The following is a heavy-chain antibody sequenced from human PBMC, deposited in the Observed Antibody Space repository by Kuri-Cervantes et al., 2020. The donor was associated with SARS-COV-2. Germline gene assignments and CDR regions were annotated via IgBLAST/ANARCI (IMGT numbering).Heavy chain of an antibody. D-gene: IGHD3-3*01. CDR1: GGSFSGYY. J-gene: IGHJ4*02. V-gene: IGHV4-34*01. Sequence: GSLRLSCAVYGGSFSGYYWSWIRQPPGKGLEWIGEINHSGSTNYNPSLKSRVTISVDTSKNQFSLKLSSVTAADTAVYYCARARYYDFRSGYYTVGGLFDYWGQGTLVTVSS. CDR2: INHSGST. CDR3: ARARYYDFRSGYYTVGGLFDY.